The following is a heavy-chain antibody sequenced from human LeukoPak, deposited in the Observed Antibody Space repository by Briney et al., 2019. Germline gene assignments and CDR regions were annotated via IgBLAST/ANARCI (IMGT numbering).Heavy chain of an antibody. J-gene: IGHJ3*02. CDR2: IGTSTSYI. V-gene: IGHV3-21*01. CDR3: ARDDYYGSGSYWGAFDI. CDR1: GFTFSTYI. Sequence: GGSLRLSCAASGFTFSTYIMNWVRQTPGKGLEWVSSIGTSTSYIYYADSVKGRFTISRDNAKNSLFLQMNSLRAEDTAMYYCARDDYYGSGSYWGAFDIWGQGTMVTVSS. D-gene: IGHD3-10*01.